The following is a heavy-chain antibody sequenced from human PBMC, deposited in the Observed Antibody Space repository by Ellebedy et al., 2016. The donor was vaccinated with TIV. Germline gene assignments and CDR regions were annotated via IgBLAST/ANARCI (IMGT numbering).Heavy chain of an antibody. CDR1: GFTFSTYA. D-gene: IGHD6-13*01. CDR3: ASLGYTSSWSSNTPSDS. Sequence: GESLKISCAASGFTFSTYAMHWVRQAPGKGLEWVASIPYDGSNENYADSVKGRFTISRDKYRNTLYLQMNSLRTEETAVYYCASLGYTSSWSSNTPSDSWGQGTLVTVSS. J-gene: IGHJ4*02. V-gene: IGHV3-30*04. CDR2: IPYDGSNE.